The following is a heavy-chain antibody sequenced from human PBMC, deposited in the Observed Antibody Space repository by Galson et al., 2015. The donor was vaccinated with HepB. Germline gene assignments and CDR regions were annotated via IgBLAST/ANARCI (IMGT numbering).Heavy chain of an antibody. CDR2: TYYRSKWDN. CDR3: ARGWLIYGYYYSGMDD. V-gene: IGHV6-1*01. D-gene: IGHD2-2*02. CDR1: GGSVSSNSAA. J-gene: IGHJ6*02. Sequence: CAISGGSVSSNSAAWNWIRQSPSRGLEWLGRTYYRSKWDNDYAVSVKSRITINPDTSKNQFSLQLNSVTPEDTAVYYCARGWLIYGYYYSGMDDWGQGTTVTVSS.